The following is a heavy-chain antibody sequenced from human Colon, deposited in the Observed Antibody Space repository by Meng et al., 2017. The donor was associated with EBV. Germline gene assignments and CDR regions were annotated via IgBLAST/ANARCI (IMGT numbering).Heavy chain of an antibody. V-gene: IGHV3-21*01. CDR1: GFTFSDSG. D-gene: IGHD6-6*01. J-gene: IGHJ4*02. CDR2: ISYSGTYT. CDR3: ARGSVPLFDY. Sequence: DVQLVESGGGRVKPGGPRRLSCATSGFTFSDSGVNWVRQAPGKGLEWVASISYSGTYTYYADSVKGRFTISRDNAKNSLYLQMNSLRAEDTAVYYCARGSVPLFDYWGQGTLVTVSS.